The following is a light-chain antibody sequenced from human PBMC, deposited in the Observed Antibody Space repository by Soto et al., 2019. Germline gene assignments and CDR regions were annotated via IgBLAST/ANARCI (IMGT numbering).Light chain of an antibody. Sequence: QSVLTQPASVSGSPGQSITISCTGTSSDVGYHNSVSWYQQQPGKAPKLMIYAVSNRPSGVSNRFSGSKSGNTASLTISGLQAEDEADYYCGSYTTSITVIFGGGTKVTVL. V-gene: IGLV2-14*03. J-gene: IGLJ2*01. CDR2: AVS. CDR3: GSYTTSITVI. CDR1: SSDVGYHNS.